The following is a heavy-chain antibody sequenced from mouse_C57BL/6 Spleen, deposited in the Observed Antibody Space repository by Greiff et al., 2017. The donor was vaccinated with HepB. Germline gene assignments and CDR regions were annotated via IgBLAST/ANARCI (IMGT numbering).Heavy chain of an antibody. CDR1: GYAFSSSW. V-gene: IGHV1-82*01. J-gene: IGHJ4*01. D-gene: IGHD1-1*01. CDR2: IYPGDGDT. CDR3: ARRGYGSSYVEAMDY. Sequence: EQLQQSGPELVKPGASVKISCKASGYAFSSSWMNWVKQRPGKGLEWIGRIYPGDGDTNYNGKFKGKATLTADKSSSTAYMQLSSLTSEDSAVYFCARRGYGSSYVEAMDYWGQGTSVTVSS.